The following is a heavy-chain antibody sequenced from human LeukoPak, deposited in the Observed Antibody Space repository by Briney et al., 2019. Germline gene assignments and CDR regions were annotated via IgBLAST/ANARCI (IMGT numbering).Heavy chain of an antibody. CDR1: GGSISSYY. Sequence: SSETLSLTCTVSGGSISSYYWSWIRPPAGKGLEWIGRIYTSGSTNYNPSLKSRVTMSVDTSKNQFSLKLSSVTAADTAVYYCARDRWSGESDYWGQGTLVTVSS. J-gene: IGHJ4*02. D-gene: IGHD4-23*01. CDR2: IYTSGST. V-gene: IGHV4-4*07. CDR3: ARDRWSGESDY.